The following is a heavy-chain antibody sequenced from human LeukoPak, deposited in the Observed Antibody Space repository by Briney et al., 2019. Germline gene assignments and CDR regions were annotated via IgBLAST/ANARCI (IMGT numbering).Heavy chain of an antibody. CDR2: ISGGGFGT. Sequence: GGSLRLSCAASGFTSSNYAMSWVRQAPGKGPEWVSAISGGGFGTYYSDSVKGRFTISRDNAKNTLYLQTNSLRGEDTAVYYCVQMAPYCGGDCYFDFWGQGTLVTVSS. V-gene: IGHV3-23*01. D-gene: IGHD2-21*02. J-gene: IGHJ4*02. CDR3: VQMAPYCGGDCYFDF. CDR1: GFTSSNYA.